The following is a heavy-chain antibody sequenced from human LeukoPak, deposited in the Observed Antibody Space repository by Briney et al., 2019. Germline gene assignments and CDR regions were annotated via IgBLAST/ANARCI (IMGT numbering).Heavy chain of an antibody. D-gene: IGHD3-10*01. Sequence: ASVNDSCKASGYTFTSYGISWVRQAPGQGLEWMGWISAYNGNTNYAQKLQGRVTMTRDTSTSTVYMELSSLRSEDTAVYYCARGKVVTMVRGVIITYFAYRGEGTMVTVSS. CDR1: GYTFTSYG. J-gene: IGHJ4*02. V-gene: IGHV1-18*01. CDR2: ISAYNGNT. CDR3: ARGKVVTMVRGVIITYFAY.